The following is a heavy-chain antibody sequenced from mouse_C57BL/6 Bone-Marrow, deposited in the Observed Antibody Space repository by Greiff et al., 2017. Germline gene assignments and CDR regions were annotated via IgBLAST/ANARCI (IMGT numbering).Heavy chain of an antibody. V-gene: IGHV1-55*01. Sequence: QVQLQQPGAELVKPGASVKMSCKASGYTFTSYWITWVKQRPGQGLEWIGDIYPGSGSTNYNEKFKSKATLTVDTSSSTAYMQRSSLTSEDSAVYDGARPYYSNDWYFDVWGTGTTVTVSS. CDR1: GYTFTSYW. CDR2: IYPGSGST. D-gene: IGHD2-5*01. J-gene: IGHJ1*03. CDR3: ARPYYSNDWYFDV.